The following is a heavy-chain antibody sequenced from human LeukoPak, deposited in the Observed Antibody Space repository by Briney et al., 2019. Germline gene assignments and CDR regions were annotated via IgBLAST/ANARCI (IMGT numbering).Heavy chain of an antibody. CDR1: GGSFSGYY. D-gene: IGHD6-13*01. V-gene: IGHV4-34*01. Sequence: SSETLSLTCAVYGGSFSGYYWSWIRQPPGKGLEWIGEISHSGSTNYNPSLKRRVIISVDTSKNQFSLKLISVTAADTAVYYCATGRGGSGAAAHTRWFDPWGQGTLVTVSS. CDR3: ATGRGGSGAAAHTRWFDP. CDR2: ISHSGST. J-gene: IGHJ5*02.